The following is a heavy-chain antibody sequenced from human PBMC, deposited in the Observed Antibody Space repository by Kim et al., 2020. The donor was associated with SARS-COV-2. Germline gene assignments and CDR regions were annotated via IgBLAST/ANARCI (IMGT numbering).Heavy chain of an antibody. Sequence: ASVKVSCKASGYTFTSYAMHWVRQAPGQRLEWMGWINAGNGNTKYSQKFQGRVTITRDTSASTAYMELSSLRSEDTAVYYCGRDKYQLLILGIDYWGQGTLVTVSS. CDR1: GYTFTSYA. V-gene: IGHV1-3*01. CDR3: GRDKYQLLILGIDY. J-gene: IGHJ4*02. CDR2: INAGNGNT. D-gene: IGHD2-2*01.